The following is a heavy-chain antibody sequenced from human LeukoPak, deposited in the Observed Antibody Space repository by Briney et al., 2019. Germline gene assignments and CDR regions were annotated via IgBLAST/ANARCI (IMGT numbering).Heavy chain of an antibody. CDR2: ISGSGGST. V-gene: IGHV3-23*01. Sequence: PGGSLRLSCAASGFTFSSYAMSWVRQAPGKGLEWVSAISGSGGSTYYADSVRGRFTISRDNSKNTLYLQMNSLRAEDTAVYYCAKGQDSSGILDYWGQGTLVTVSS. D-gene: IGHD3-22*01. CDR3: AKGQDSSGILDY. CDR1: GFTFSSYA. J-gene: IGHJ4*02.